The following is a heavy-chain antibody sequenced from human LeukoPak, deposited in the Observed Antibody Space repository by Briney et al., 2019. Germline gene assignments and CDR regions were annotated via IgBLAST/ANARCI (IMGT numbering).Heavy chain of an antibody. D-gene: IGHD3-3*01. CDR2: IYYSGST. CDR3: ARDRYDSYPMDV. V-gene: IGHV4-31*03. J-gene: IGHJ6*02. CDR1: GDSISSGGYY. Sequence: SETLSLTCTVSGDSISSGGYYWSWIHQHPGKGLEWIGYIYYSGSTYYSPSLKSRATISVDTSKNQFSLNLSSVTAADTAVYYCARDRYDSYPMDVWGQGTTVTVSS.